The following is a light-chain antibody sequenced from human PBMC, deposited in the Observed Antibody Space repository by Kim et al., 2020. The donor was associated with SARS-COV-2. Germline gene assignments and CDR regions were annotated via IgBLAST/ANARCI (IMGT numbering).Light chain of an antibody. J-gene: IGKJ2*01. Sequence: SASVGDRVTITCRASQSISTYLNWFQQKPGKAPRLLIFAASSLESGVPSRFRGSCSGTAFTLTISSLQPDDFATYSCQQSYTSPWTFGQGTKLEI. CDR3: QQSYTSPWT. V-gene: IGKV1-39*01. CDR2: AAS. CDR1: QSISTY.